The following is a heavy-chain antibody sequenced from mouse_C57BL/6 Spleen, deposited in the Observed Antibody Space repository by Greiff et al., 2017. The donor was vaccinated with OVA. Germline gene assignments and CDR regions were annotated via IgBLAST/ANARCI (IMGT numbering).Heavy chain of an antibody. CDR3: ARLTGTGDFDV. D-gene: IGHD4-1*01. Sequence: EVMLVESGGGLVKPGGSLKLSCAASGFTFSDYGMHWVRQAPEKGLEWVAYISSGSSTIYYADTVKGRFTISRDNAKNTLFLQMTSLRSEDTAMYYCARLTGTGDFDVWGTGTTVTVSS. CDR2: ISSGSSTI. V-gene: IGHV5-17*01. CDR1: GFTFSDYG. J-gene: IGHJ1*03.